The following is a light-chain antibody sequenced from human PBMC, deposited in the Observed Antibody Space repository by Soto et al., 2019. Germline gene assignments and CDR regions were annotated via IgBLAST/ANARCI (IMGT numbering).Light chain of an antibody. Sequence: EIVLTQSPGTLSLSPGYGATLSCRASQSVSRSYLGWYQQKPGQAPRLLMYGASIRAAGVPDRFSGSGSGTEFTLTISRLEPEDFTVYYCHHYETFGQGTKVDIK. CDR3: HHYET. V-gene: IGKV3-20*01. J-gene: IGKJ1*01. CDR1: QSVSRSY. CDR2: GAS.